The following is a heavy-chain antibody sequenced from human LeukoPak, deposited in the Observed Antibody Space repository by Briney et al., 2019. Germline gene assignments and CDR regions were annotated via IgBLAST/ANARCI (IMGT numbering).Heavy chain of an antibody. Sequence: ASVKVSCKASGYTFTSYGISWVRQAPGQGLEWMGWISAYNGNTNYAQKLQGRVTMTTDTSTSTAYMELRSLRSDETAVYYCASGYGGNSGWYYYYGMDVWGQGTTVTVSS. V-gene: IGHV1-18*01. CDR2: ISAYNGNT. CDR1: GYTFTSYG. D-gene: IGHD4-23*01. CDR3: ASGYGGNSGWYYYYGMDV. J-gene: IGHJ6*02.